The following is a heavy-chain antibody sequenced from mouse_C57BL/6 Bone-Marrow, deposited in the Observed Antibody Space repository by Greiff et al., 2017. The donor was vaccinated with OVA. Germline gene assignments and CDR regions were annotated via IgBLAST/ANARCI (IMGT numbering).Heavy chain of an antibody. J-gene: IGHJ4*01. Sequence: DVQLVESGGGLVKPGGSLKLSCAASGFTFSSYAMSWVRQTPEKRLEWVATISDGGSYTYYPDNVKCRFTISRDNAKNNLYLQMSHLKSEDTAMYYCASYYDAMDYWGQGTSVTVSS. CDR3: ASYYDAMDY. V-gene: IGHV5-4*01. CDR1: GFTFSSYA. CDR2: ISDGGSYT.